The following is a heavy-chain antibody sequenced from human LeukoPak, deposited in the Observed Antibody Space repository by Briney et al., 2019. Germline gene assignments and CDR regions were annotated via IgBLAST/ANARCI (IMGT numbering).Heavy chain of an antibody. Sequence: GGSLRLSCVGSGFTFRSHWVNWVRQYPGKGLEWVANIKPDGIDKYYVDSARGRFTVSRDNAKNSAFLQMNSLRAEGTAIYYCATISAQTFDIWGQGTLVSVSS. CDR3: ATISAQTFDI. D-gene: IGHD5-24*01. V-gene: IGHV3-7*01. CDR2: IKPDGIDK. CDR1: GFTFRSHW. J-gene: IGHJ3*02.